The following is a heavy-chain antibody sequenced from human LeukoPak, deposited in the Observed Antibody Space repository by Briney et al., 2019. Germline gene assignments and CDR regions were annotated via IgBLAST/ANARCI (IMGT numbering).Heavy chain of an antibody. J-gene: IGHJ6*02. V-gene: IGHV4-59*12. CDR1: GGSISSYY. CDR3: ARDYGDYYGMDV. CDR2: IYYSGST. Sequence: SETLSLTCTVSGGSISSYYWSWIRQPPGKGLEWIGYIYYSGSTNYNPSLKSRVTISVDRSKNQFSLKLSSVTAADTAVYYCARDYGDYYGMDVWGQGTTVTVSS. D-gene: IGHD4-17*01.